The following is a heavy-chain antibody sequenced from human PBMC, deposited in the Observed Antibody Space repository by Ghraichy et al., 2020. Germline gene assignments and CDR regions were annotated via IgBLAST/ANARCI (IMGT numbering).Heavy chain of an antibody. D-gene: IGHD2-2*01. CDR2: ISSSSSTI. J-gene: IGHJ5*02. CDR1: GFTFSSYS. CDR3: ARDREEVVPAANRFDP. Sequence: GESLNISCAASGFTFSSYSMIWVRQAPGKGLEWVSYISSSSSTIYYADSVKCRFTISRDNAKNSLYLQMNSLRDEDTAVYYCARDREEVVPAANRFDPWGQGTLVTVSS. V-gene: IGHV3-48*02.